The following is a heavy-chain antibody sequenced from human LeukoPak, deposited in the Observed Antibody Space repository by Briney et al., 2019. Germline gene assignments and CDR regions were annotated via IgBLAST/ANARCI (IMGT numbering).Heavy chain of an antibody. CDR2: IYYNGST. V-gene: IGHV4-59*12. D-gene: IGHD3-22*01. J-gene: IGHJ5*02. Sequence: SETLSLTCTVSGRSISSYYWNWIRQPPGKGLEWIGYIYYNGSTNYNPSLKSRVTMSVDTSKNQFSLRLSSVTAADSAVYYCARDRYYYDSSAYYYRFDPWGQGTLVTVSS. CDR3: ARDRYYYDSSAYYYRFDP. CDR1: GRSISSYY.